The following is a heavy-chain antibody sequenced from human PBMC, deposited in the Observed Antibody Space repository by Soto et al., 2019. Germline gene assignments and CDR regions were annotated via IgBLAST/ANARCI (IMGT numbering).Heavy chain of an antibody. CDR2: ISSSSYI. J-gene: IGHJ4*02. V-gene: IGHV3-21*01. Sequence: GGSLRLSCAASGFTFSSYSMNWVRQAPGKGLEWVSSISSSSYIYYSDSVKGRFTISRDNAKNSLYLQMNSLRAEDTAVYYCARDRDIVVVPAALWGPSWGQGTLVTVSS. CDR1: GFTFSSYS. D-gene: IGHD2-2*01. CDR3: ARDRDIVVVPAALWGPS.